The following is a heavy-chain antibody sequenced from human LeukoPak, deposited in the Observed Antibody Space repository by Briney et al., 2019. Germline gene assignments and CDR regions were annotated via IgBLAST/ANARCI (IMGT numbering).Heavy chain of an antibody. J-gene: IGHJ4*02. V-gene: IGHV4-4*07. CDR3: AKYASGSLVV. CDR2: IYNTGST. D-gene: IGHD3-10*01. CDR1: GGSIISSYF. Sequence: SETLSLTCTVSGGSIISSYFWSWIRQPAGKGLEWIGRIYNTGSTDFNPSLKSRVTMSVDTSKNQFSLKLSTVTAADTAVYYCAKYASGSLVVWGQGTLVTVSS.